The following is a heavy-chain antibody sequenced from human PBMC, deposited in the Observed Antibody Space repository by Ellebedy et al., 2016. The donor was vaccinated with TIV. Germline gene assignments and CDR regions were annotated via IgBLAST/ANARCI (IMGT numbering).Heavy chain of an antibody. J-gene: IGHJ4*02. V-gene: IGHV4-39*01. D-gene: IGHD5-12*01. CDR3: ATPVLPGYDWVY. CDR2: IYYSGST. CDR1: GGSVSSTNYY. Sequence: SETLSLTXTVSGGSVSSTNYYWGWIRQPPGKGLEWIGSIYYSGSTYYNPSLKSRVTISVDTSKNQFSLKLSSVTAADTAVYYCATPVLPGYDWVYWGQGTLVTVSS.